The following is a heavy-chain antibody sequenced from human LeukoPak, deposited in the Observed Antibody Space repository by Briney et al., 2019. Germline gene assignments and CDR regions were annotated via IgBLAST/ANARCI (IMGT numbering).Heavy chain of an antibody. J-gene: IGHJ4*02. CDR3: GRLTAYYSDY. CDR2: ISITGGTT. CDR1: GFTFRNSE. Sequence: GGSLRLSCAASGFTFRNSEMNWVRQAPGKGLEWLSFISITGGTTHYAVSVKGRFTISRDNAQSSLFLQMNNLRAEDTAVYYCGRLTAYYSDYWGQGTLVTVSS. V-gene: IGHV3-48*03.